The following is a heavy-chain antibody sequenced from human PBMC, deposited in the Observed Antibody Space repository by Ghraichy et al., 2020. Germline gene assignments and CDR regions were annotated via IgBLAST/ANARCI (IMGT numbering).Heavy chain of an antibody. CDR2: MSGSGDNT. V-gene: IGHV3-23*01. Sequence: GGSLRLSCAASGFAFSSYAMSWVRQSPGKGLEWVSTMSGSGDNTYYADSVKGRFTISRDNAKNTLYLQMNSLRAEDTAVYYCAKDRSWYRSSWAPDYWGQGTTVTVSS. D-gene: IGHD6-13*01. J-gene: IGHJ4*02. CDR3: AKDRSWYRSSWAPDY. CDR1: GFAFSSYA.